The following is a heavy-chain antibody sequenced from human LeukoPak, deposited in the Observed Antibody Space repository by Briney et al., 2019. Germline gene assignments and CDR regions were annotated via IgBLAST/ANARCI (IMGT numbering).Heavy chain of an antibody. CDR3: AREETGTDY. CDR1: GGSFSGYY. CDR2: ISSGGSTI. V-gene: IGHV3-11*04. J-gene: IGHJ4*02. D-gene: IGHD3-9*01. Sequence: LSLTCAVYGGSFSGYYWSWIRQPPGKGLEWVSYISSGGSTIYYADSVKGRFTISRDNAKNSLYLQMNSLRAEDTAVYYCAREETGTDYWGQGTLVTVSS.